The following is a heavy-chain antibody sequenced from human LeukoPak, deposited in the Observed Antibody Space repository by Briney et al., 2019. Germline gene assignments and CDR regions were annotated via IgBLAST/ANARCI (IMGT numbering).Heavy chain of an antibody. CDR3: ARDPRSVRHIRGRAPH. J-gene: IGHJ4*02. CDR2: IYYSGST. V-gene: IGHV4-39*07. D-gene: IGHD2-21*01. Sequence: SETLSLTCTVSGGSISSSSYYWGWIRQPPGKGLEWIGSIYYSGSTYYNPSLKSRVTISVDTSKNQFSLKLSSVTAADTAVYYCARDPRSVRHIRGRAPHWGQGTLVTVSS. CDR1: GGSISSSSYY.